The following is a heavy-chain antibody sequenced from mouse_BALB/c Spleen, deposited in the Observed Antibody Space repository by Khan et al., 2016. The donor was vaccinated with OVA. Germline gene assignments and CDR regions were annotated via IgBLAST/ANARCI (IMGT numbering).Heavy chain of an antibody. CDR1: GFTFSSFG. CDR3: AMILGIYAMDY. CDR2: ISSGSSTF. J-gene: IGHJ4*01. D-gene: IGHD1-1*02. V-gene: IGHV5-17*02. Sequence: EVELVESGGGLVQPGGSRKLSCAAAGFTFSSFGMFWIRQAPEKGLEWVAYISSGSSTFYYADTVKGRFTISRDNPKNTLFLQMTSLRSEDTAMSYCAMILGIYAMDYWGQGTSVTVSS.